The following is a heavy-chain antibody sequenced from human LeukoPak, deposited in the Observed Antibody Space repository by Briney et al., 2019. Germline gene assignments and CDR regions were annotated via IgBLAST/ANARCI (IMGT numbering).Heavy chain of an antibody. Sequence: GASVKVSCKASGYTFTGYYMRWVRQAPGQGLEWMGWINPNSGGTNYAQKFQGRVTMTRDTSISTAYMELSRLRSDDTAVYYCAGGGDGYNWSDYYYYYMDVWGKGTTVTVSS. V-gene: IGHV1-2*02. CDR3: AGGGDGYNWSDYYYYYMDV. J-gene: IGHJ6*03. CDR1: GYTFTGYY. D-gene: IGHD5-24*01. CDR2: INPNSGGT.